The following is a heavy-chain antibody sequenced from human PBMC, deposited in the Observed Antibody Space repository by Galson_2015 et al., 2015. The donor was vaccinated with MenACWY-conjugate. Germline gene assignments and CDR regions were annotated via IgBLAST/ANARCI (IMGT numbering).Heavy chain of an antibody. CDR1: GFTFSSFS. D-gene: IGHD6-13*01. CDR3: ARTAGSVPP. V-gene: IGHV3-21*01. J-gene: IGHJ5*02. CDR2: ISATSATI. Sequence: SVRLSCAASGFTFSSFSMNWVRQAPGKGLEWVSSISATSATIYYADSVKGRFTISRDNAKNSLYLQMNSLRAEDTAVYYCARTAGSVPPWGLGTLVTVSS.